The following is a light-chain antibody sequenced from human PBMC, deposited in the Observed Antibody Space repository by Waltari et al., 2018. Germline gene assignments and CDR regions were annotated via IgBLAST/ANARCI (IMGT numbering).Light chain of an antibody. CDR1: GSNLGAGYV. V-gene: IGLV1-40*01. CDR3: QSYDDSLSGGV. CDR2: HNT. Sequence: QSVLTQPPSVSGAPGQTVTISCARSGSNLGAGYVSTWYQQVPGTAPNLLMNHNTNRPSGVPERFSGSKSGTSASLAITGLQAEDEADYYCQSYDDSLSGGVFGGGTKLTVL. J-gene: IGLJ3*02.